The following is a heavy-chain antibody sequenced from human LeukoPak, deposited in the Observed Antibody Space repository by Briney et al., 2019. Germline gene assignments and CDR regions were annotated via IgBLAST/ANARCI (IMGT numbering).Heavy chain of an antibody. CDR1: GGSISSYY. J-gene: IGHJ4*02. CDR2: IYYSGST. CDR3: AGDDILTGYFTQDY. V-gene: IGHV4-59*01. Sequence: ASETLSLTCTVSGGSISSYYWSWIRQPPGKGLEWIGYIYYSGSTNYNPSLKSRVTIPVDTSKNQFSLKLSSVTAADTAVYYCAGDDILTGYFTQDYWGQGTLVTVSS. D-gene: IGHD3-9*01.